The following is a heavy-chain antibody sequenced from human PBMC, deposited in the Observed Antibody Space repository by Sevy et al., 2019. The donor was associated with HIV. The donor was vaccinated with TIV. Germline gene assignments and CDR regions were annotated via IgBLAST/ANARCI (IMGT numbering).Heavy chain of an antibody. D-gene: IGHD5-12*01. V-gene: IGHV4-59*01. CDR2: IYYTGST. CDR1: GGSISAYN. Sequence: SETLSLTCTVSGGSISAYNWSWIRQPPGKPLEYIGYIYYTGSTNYNPSLKSRVTISVVTCKNQFSLKLNSVTAADTAVYFCARAPPVRSGDDTLNWFDPWGQGTLVTVSS. J-gene: IGHJ5*02. CDR3: ARAPPVRSGDDTLNWFDP.